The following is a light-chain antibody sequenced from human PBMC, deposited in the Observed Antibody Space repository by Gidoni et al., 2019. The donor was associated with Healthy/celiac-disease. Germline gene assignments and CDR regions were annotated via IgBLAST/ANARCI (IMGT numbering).Light chain of an antibody. Sequence: EIVMTQSTATLSVSPGERATLSCRASQSVSSNLAWYQQKPGQAPRLLIYGASTRATGIPARFSGSGSGTEFTLTISSLQSEDFAVYYCQQYNKWPPWMFGQGTKVEIK. CDR1: QSVSSN. CDR3: QQYNKWPPWM. V-gene: IGKV3-15*01. CDR2: GAS. J-gene: IGKJ1*01.